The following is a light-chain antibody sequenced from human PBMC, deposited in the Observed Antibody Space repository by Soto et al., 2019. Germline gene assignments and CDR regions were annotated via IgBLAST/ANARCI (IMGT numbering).Light chain of an antibody. Sequence: QSALTQPASVSWSPGQSITISCTGTSSDVGGYNYVSWYQQHPGNAHKLMLYDVSNRPSGVSNRFSGSKSGNTASLTISGLQAEDEADYYCNSFTSSSTSYVFGTGTKVTVL. J-gene: IGLJ1*01. CDR2: DVS. CDR3: NSFTSSSTSYV. CDR1: SSDVGGYNY. V-gene: IGLV2-14*01.